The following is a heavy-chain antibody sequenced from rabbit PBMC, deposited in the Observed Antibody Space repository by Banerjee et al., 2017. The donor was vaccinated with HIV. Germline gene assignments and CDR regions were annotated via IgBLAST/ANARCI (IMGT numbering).Heavy chain of an antibody. CDR1: GFSFSSGYD. V-gene: IGHV1S40*01. J-gene: IGHJ4*01. D-gene: IGHD8-1*01. Sequence: QQLVESGGGLVKPGASLTLTCKASGFSFSSGYDMCWVRQAPGKGLEWIACIDAGSSGSTNYASWVNGRFTISSHNAQNTLYLQLNSLTAADTATYFCARWDAGSSDATGRYFNLWGQGTLVTVS. CDR2: IDAGSSGST. CDR3: ARWDAGSSDATGRYFNL.